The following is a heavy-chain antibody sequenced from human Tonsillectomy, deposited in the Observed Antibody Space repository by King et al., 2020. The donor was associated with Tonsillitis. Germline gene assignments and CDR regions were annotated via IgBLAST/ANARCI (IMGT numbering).Heavy chain of an antibody. J-gene: IGHJ3*02. CDR3: ARGRMGSGWYRGAFDI. CDR2: IHSGGST. D-gene: IGHD6-19*01. CDR1: GFTVSSNY. Sequence: VQLVESGGGLIQPGGSLRLPCAASGFTVSSNYMSWVRQAPGKGLEWVSVIHSGGSTYYADTVKGRFTISSDNSKTTPYLQINSLRADDTAVFYCARGRMGSGWYRGAFDIWGQGTMVTVSS. V-gene: IGHV3-53*01.